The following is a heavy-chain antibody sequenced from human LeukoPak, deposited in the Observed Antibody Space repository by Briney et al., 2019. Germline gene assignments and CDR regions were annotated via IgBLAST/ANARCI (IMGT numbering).Heavy chain of an antibody. CDR3: ARGISVAVAGIGDY. CDR1: GGSVSSGSYY. Sequence: SETLSLTCTVSGGSVSSGSYYWSWIRQPPGKGLEWIGYIYYSGSTNYNPSLKSRVTISVDTSKNQFSLKLSSVTAADTAVYYCARGISVAVAGIGDYWGQGTLVTVSS. J-gene: IGHJ4*02. D-gene: IGHD6-19*01. CDR2: IYYSGST. V-gene: IGHV4-61*01.